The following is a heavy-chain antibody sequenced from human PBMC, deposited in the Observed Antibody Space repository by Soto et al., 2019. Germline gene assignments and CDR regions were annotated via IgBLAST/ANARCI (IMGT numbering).Heavy chain of an antibody. CDR2: ISSSSSTI. Sequence: QLVESGGGLVQPGGSLRLSCAASGFIFSTYSMNWVRQAPGKGLEWVSYISSSSSTIYYADSVKGRFTISRDNAKNSLYLQMSSLRAKDTAVYYCARETQYYYYYMDVWGKGTTVTVSS. V-gene: IGHV3-48*01. CDR3: ARETQYYYYYMDV. J-gene: IGHJ6*03. CDR1: GFIFSTYS.